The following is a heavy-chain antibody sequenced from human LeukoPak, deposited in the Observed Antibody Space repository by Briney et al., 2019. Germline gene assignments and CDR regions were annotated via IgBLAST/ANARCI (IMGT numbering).Heavy chain of an antibody. CDR3: AKEVGYFDY. Sequence: GGSLRLSCAASGFTFSSYVMSWVPQAPGKGLEWVSTISGSGGSTYYTDSVKGRLTISRDNSKNTLYLQMNSLRAEDTAVYYCAKEVGYFDYWGQGTLVTVSS. J-gene: IGHJ4*02. CDR1: GFTFSSYV. V-gene: IGHV3-23*01. CDR2: ISGSGGST. D-gene: IGHD1-26*01.